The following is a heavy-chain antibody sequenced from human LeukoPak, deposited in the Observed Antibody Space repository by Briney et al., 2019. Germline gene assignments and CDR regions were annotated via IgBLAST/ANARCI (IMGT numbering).Heavy chain of an antibody. CDR3: ARGPRSFDY. J-gene: IGHJ4*02. Sequence: GRSLRLSCAASGFTFSNYAMHWVRQAPGKGLEWVAVISYDGSNKYYADSVKGRFTISRDNSKNTLYLQMNSLRAEDTAVYYCARGPRSFDYWGQGTLVTVSS. CDR1: GFTFSNYA. CDR2: ISYDGSNK. V-gene: IGHV3-30-3*01.